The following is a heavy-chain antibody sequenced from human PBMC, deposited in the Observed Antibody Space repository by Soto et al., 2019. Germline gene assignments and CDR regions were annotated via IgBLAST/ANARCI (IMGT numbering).Heavy chain of an antibody. CDR3: ASRSEYCSSTSCRYGMDV. CDR1: GVPFSSSRYY. J-gene: IGHJ6*02. CDR2: VYSSGST. D-gene: IGHD2-2*01. Sequence: SETLSLTCTVSGVPFSSSRYYWSWIRQSPGKGLEWIGSVYSSGSTYYNPSLKGRVTISVDTSKNQFALKLSSVTAADTAVYYCASRSEYCSSTSCRYGMDVWGQGTTVTVSS. V-gene: IGHV4-39*06.